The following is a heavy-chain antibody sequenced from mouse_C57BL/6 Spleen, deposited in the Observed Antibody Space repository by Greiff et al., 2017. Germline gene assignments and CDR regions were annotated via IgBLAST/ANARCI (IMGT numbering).Heavy chain of an antibody. D-gene: IGHD1-1*01. J-gene: IGHJ2*01. V-gene: IGHV5-17*01. CDR3: ARPHYYGSSVYFDY. CDR2: ISSGSSTI. CDR1: GFTFSDYG. Sequence: EVMLVESGGGLVKPGGSLKLSCAASGFTFSDYGMHWVRQAPEKGLEWVAYISSGSSTIYYADTVKGRFTISRDNAKNTLFLQMTSLRSEDTAMYYCARPHYYGSSVYFDYWGQGTTLTVSS.